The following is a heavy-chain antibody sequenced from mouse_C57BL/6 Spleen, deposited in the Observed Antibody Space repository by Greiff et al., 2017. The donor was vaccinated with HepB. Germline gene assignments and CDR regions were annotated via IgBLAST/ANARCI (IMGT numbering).Heavy chain of an antibody. CDR3: ARFGLYDYDGAWFAY. CDR2: IYPRDGST. CDR1: GYTFTSYD. D-gene: IGHD2-4*01. V-gene: IGHV1-85*01. Sequence: QVQLKQSGPELVKPGASVKLSCKASGYTFTSYDINWVKQRPGQGLEWIGWIYPRDGSTKYNEKFKGKATLSVDTSSSTAYMELHSLTSEDSAVYFCARFGLYDYDGAWFAYWGQGTLVTVSA. J-gene: IGHJ3*01.